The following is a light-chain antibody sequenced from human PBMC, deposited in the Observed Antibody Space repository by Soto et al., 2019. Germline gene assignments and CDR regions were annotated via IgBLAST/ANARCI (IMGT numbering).Light chain of an antibody. CDR1: SSNIGAGYD. CDR2: GNS. CDR3: QAHDSSLSGWV. V-gene: IGLV1-40*01. Sequence: QSVLTQPPSVSGAPGQRVTISWTESSSNIGAGYDVHWYQQLPGTAPKLLIYGNSNRPSGVPDRFSGSKSGTSASLAITGLQAEDEADYYCQAHDSSLSGWVFGGGTKLTVL. J-gene: IGLJ3*02.